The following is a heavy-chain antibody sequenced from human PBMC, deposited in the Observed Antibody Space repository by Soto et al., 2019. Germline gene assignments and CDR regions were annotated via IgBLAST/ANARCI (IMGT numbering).Heavy chain of an antibody. CDR2: IYYSVIT. D-gene: IGHD5-12*01. V-gene: IGHV4-39*01. CDR1: GGSISSSSYY. CDR3: AAGEMVATGWFDP. Sequence: SETLSLTCTVSGGSISSSSYYWGWIRQPPGKGLELIWSIYYSVITYYNPSLKSRVTISVVTSKNQFSLKLSSVTAADTAVYYCAAGEMVATGWFDPWGQGTLVTVSS. J-gene: IGHJ5*02.